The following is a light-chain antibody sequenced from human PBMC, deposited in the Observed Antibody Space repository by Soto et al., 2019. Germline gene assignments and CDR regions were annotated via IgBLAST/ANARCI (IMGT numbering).Light chain of an antibody. CDR2: AAS. Sequence: QMTQLPTSLSASVGARVTITCRASHCIIRYLAWYQQKQGKPPKLLIYAASTLQSGVPSRFSGSGSATDFTLTISGLQPEDVATYYCQKYDDVPYTFGQGTKVDSK. CDR3: QKYDDVPYT. J-gene: IGKJ2*01. V-gene: IGKV1-27*01. CDR1: HCIIRY.